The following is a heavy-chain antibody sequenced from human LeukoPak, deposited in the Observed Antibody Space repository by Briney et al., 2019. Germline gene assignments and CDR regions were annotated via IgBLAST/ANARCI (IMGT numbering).Heavy chain of an antibody. CDR2: ISWNSGSI. V-gene: IGHV3-9*01. D-gene: IGHD2-2*01. CDR3: ARGVVPAALYWYFDL. J-gene: IGHJ2*01. CDR1: GFTFDDYA. Sequence: PGRSLRLSCAASGFTFDDYAMHWVRQAPGKGLEWVSGISWNSGSIGYADSVKGRFTISRDNAKNSLYLQMNSLRAEDTALYHCARGVVPAALYWYFDLWGRGTLVTVSS.